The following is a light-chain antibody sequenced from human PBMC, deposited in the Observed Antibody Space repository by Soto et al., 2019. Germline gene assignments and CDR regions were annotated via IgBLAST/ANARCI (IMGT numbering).Light chain of an antibody. CDR3: QQYGNSPIT. CDR2: GTS. CDR1: ERIYSAY. Sequence: EVVLTQSPGTLSLSRGERATLSCRASERIYSAYLGWYQQKPGQAPGLLIYGTSSRATGIPDRFSGSGSGTDFTLTISRLEPEDFAVYYCQQYGNSPITFGQGTRLEIK. V-gene: IGKV3-20*01. J-gene: IGKJ5*01.